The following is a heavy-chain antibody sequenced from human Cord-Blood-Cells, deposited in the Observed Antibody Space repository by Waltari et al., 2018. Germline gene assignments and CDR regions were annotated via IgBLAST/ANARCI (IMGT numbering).Heavy chain of an antibody. V-gene: IGHV3-23*01. CDR1: GSTFRSPG. CDR2: ISGSGGST. Sequence: EVQLLESGGGLVQPGGSLRLSCAAHGSTFRSPGMCWVRQSPGAGLEWVSAISGSGGSTYYADSVKGRFTIARDNSKNTLDLQMNSLRAEDTAVYYCAEWVDAFDIWGQGTMVTVSS. CDR3: AEWVDAFDI. D-gene: IGHD1-26*01. J-gene: IGHJ3*02.